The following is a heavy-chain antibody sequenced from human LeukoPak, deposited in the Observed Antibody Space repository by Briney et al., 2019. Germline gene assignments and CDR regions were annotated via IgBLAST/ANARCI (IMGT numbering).Heavy chain of an antibody. D-gene: IGHD3-22*01. CDR2: ISSGGGNT. Sequence: GGSLKISCAASGFTFSTYAMSWIRQAPGKGLEWVSAISSGGGNTDYADSVKGRFTISRDNAKNSLYLQMNSLRAEDTAVYYCARGEYYYDSSGYYSWYNWFDPWGQGTLVTVSS. J-gene: IGHJ5*02. CDR3: ARGEYYYDSSGYYSWYNWFDP. V-gene: IGHV3-11*06. CDR1: GFTFSTYA.